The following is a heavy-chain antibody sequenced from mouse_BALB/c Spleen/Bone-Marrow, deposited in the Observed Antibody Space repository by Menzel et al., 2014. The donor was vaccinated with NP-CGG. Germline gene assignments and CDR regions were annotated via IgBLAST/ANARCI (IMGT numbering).Heavy chain of an antibody. Sequence: VQLQQSGPELVKPGASVKISCKASGYSFTGYFMNWVMQSHGKSLEWIGRINPYNGDTFYNQKFKGKATLTVDKSSSTSHMELRSLASEDSAVYYCARSGYCGSSCFDYWGQGTTLTVSS. CDR1: GYSFTGYF. V-gene: IGHV1-20*02. CDR3: ARSGYCGSSCFDY. CDR2: INPYNGDT. D-gene: IGHD1-1*01. J-gene: IGHJ2*01.